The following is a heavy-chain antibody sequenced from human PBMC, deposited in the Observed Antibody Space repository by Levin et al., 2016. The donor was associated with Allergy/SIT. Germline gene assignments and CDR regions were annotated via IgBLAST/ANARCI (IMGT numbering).Heavy chain of an antibody. V-gene: IGHV3-11*04. CDR1: GFTFSDYY. J-gene: IGHJ4*02. D-gene: IGHD3-10*01. CDR3: ARDSQLWFGELLLNYFEY. Sequence: RGSLRLSCAASGFTFSDYYMSWIRQAPGKGLEWVSYISRSSSIIYYADSVKGRFTISRDNAKNSLYLQMNSLRAEDTAVYYCARDSQLWFGELLLNYFEYWGQGTLVTVSS. CDR2: ISRSSSII.